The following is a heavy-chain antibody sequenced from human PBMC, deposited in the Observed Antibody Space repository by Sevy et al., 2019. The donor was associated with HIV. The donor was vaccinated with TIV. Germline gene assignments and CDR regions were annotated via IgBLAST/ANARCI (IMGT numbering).Heavy chain of an antibody. J-gene: IGHJ4*02. CDR3: ARGIGQQLTVIIDY. D-gene: IGHD6-13*01. Sequence: ASVKVSCKASGYTFTKYGMNWVRQAPGQGPEWMGWINTNTGNPTYDQGFTGRFVFSLDTSVSTAHLLISSLKTDDTAVYYCARGIGQQLTVIIDYWGQGTPVTVSS. CDR1: GYTFTKYG. V-gene: IGHV7-4-1*02. CDR2: INTNTGNP.